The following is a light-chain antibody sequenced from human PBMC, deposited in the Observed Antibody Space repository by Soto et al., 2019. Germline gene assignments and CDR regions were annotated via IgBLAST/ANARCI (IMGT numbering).Light chain of an antibody. Sequence: EVVMTQSPAALSVSPGERATLSCRASQSINSNLAWYQQKPGQAPRLLIYGASTLATGIPARFSGAGSGTDFTLTISSLQSEDFAVYYCQQYSTWPGWTFGQGTKVEIK. CDR2: GAS. CDR3: QQYSTWPGWT. J-gene: IGKJ1*01. V-gene: IGKV3-15*01. CDR1: QSINSN.